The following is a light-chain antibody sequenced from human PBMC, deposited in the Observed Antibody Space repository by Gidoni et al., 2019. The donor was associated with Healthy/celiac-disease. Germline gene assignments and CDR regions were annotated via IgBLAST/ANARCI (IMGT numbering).Light chain of an antibody. Sequence: DIVLTQSPGTLSLSPGDRATLSCSASQLVSSSYLAWYQQKPGQAPRLLIYGASSRATGIPDRFSGSGSETNFTLTILRLEPEDFAVYYCQKYGSSPGTFGQGTKVEIK. CDR2: GAS. V-gene: IGKV3-20*01. CDR1: QLVSSSY. J-gene: IGKJ1*01. CDR3: QKYGSSPGT.